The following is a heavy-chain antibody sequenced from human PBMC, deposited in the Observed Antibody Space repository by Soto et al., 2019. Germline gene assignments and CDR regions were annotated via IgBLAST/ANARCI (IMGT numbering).Heavy chain of an antibody. CDR2: INPSGGST. CDR1: GYTFTSYY. V-gene: IGHV1-46*01. Sequence: ASVKVSCKASGYTFTSYYMHWVGQAPGQGLEWRGIINPSGGSTSYAQKFQGRVTMTRDTSTSTVYMELSSLRSEDTAVYYCASFIAARPGFDYWGQGTLVTVSS. CDR3: ASFIAARPGFDY. D-gene: IGHD6-6*01. J-gene: IGHJ4*02.